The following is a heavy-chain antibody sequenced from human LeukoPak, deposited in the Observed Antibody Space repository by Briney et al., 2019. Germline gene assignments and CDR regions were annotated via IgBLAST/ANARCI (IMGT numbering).Heavy chain of an antibody. V-gene: IGHV3-21*01. CDR1: GFTFSSYS. CDR3: ARVRSPRYSGYE. D-gene: IGHD5-12*01. Sequence: GGSLRLSCAASGFTFSSYSMNWVRQAPGKGLEWVSSISSSSSYIYYADSVKGRFTISRDNAKNSLYLQMNSLRAEDTAVYYCARVRSPRYSGYEWGQGTLVTVSS. CDR2: ISSSSSYI. J-gene: IGHJ4*02.